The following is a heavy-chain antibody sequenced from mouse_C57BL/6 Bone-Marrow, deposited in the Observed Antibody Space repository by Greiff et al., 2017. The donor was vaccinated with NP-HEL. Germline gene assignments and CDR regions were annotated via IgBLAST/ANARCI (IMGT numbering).Heavy chain of an antibody. CDR2: ISNLAYSI. CDR3: ARGNYPHAMDY. J-gene: IGHJ4*01. Sequence: EVTLVESGGGLVQPGGSLKLSCAASGFTFSDYGMAWVRQAPRKGPEWVAFISNLAYSIYYADTVTGRFTITRENAKNTRYLERSRLTSEDTAMYYCARGNYPHAMDYWGQGTSVTVSS. CDR1: GFTFSDYG. D-gene: IGHD2-1*01. V-gene: IGHV5-15*01.